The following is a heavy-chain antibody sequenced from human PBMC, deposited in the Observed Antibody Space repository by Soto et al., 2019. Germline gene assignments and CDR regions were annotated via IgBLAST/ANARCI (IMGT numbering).Heavy chain of an antibody. CDR3: ARGVHGSGYAVY. V-gene: IGHV1-18*01. Sequence: QVQLVQSGSEVKKPGASVKVSCKTSGYTFTTYGINWVRQAPGQGLEWVGWISGYNGNTNYAQKFQGRVTMTTDTFTSTVYMELRSLRSVDTAVYYCARGVHGSGYAVYWGQGTLVTVSS. D-gene: IGHD3-3*01. CDR2: ISGYNGNT. CDR1: GYTFTTYG. J-gene: IGHJ4*02.